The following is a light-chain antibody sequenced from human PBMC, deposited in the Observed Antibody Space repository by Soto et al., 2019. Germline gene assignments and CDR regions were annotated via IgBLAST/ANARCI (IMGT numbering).Light chain of an antibody. CDR1: GSSIGTNT. CDR3: TAWDGSLNNVL. J-gene: IGLJ2*01. Sequence: QSVLTQPPSASGTPGQRVTISCSGSGSSIGTNTVNWYRQLPGTAPKLLIYGNNQRPSGVPDRFSGSKSGTSASLAISGLRSEDEAEYYCTAWDGSLNNVLFGGGTKFTVL. CDR2: GNN. V-gene: IGLV1-44*01.